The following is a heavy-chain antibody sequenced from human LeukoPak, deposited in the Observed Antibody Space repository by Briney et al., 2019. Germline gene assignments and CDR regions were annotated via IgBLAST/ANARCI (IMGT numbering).Heavy chain of an antibody. CDR1: GFTFSIYA. J-gene: IGHJ3*02. V-gene: IGHV3-7*03. Sequence: GGSLRLSCAASGFTFSIYAMSWVRQAPGKGLEWVANIKQDGSEKYYVDSVKGRFTISRDDAKNSLYLQMNSLRAEDTAVYYCARGGEWELPQAFDIWGQGTMVTVSS. D-gene: IGHD1-26*01. CDR3: ARGGEWELPQAFDI. CDR2: IKQDGSEK.